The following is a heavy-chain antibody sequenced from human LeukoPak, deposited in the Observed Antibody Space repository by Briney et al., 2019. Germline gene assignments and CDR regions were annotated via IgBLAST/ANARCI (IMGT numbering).Heavy chain of an antibody. J-gene: IGHJ5*02. Sequence: PSETLSLTCTVSGGSISSYYWSWIRQPPGKGLEWIGYIYYSASTNYNPSLKSRVTISVDTSKNQFSLKLSSVTAADTAVYYCARDVGATGVDWFDPWGQGTLVTVSS. D-gene: IGHD1-26*01. V-gene: IGHV4-59*01. CDR2: IYYSAST. CDR3: ARDVGATGVDWFDP. CDR1: GGSISSYY.